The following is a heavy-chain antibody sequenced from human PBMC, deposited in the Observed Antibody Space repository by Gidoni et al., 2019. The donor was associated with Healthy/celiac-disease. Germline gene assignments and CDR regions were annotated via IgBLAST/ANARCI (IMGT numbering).Heavy chain of an antibody. CDR3: ARSRAAAIFYFDY. CDR2: IYYSGST. Sequence: VQLQESGPGLVKPSETLSLTCTVSGGSISSYYWSWIRQPPGKGLEWIGYIYYSGSTNYNPSLKSRVTISVDTSKNQFSLKLSSVTAADTAVYYCARSRAAAIFYFDYWGQGTLVTVSS. D-gene: IGHD2-2*01. V-gene: IGHV4-59*01. CDR1: GGSISSYY. J-gene: IGHJ4*02.